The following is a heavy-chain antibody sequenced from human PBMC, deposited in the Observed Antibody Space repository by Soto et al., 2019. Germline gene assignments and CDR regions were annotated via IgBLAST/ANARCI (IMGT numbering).Heavy chain of an antibody. J-gene: IGHJ6*02. CDR2: IIPFFHAP. V-gene: IGHV1-69*13. Sequence: SVKVSCKASGYTFTSYYMHWVRQAPGQGLEWMGGIIPFFHAPNYAQKFQGRVTITADESTSIVFMEMSSLRFEDTAVYYCARSRAAAPPRVGMDVWGQGTTVTVSS. CDR1: GYTFTSYY. CDR3: ARSRAAAPPRVGMDV. D-gene: IGHD6-13*01.